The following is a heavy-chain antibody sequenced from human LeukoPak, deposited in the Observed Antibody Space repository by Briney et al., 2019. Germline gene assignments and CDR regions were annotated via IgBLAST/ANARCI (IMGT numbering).Heavy chain of an antibody. CDR2: LSGSGSST. Sequence: GGSLRLSCAASGFTFSSYWMSWVRQAPGKGLEWVSTLSGSGSSTYYADSVKGRFTISRDNSKNTLYLQMNSLRAEDTAVYYCAKRSRGNNGGLDYWGQGTLVTVSS. J-gene: IGHJ4*02. CDR3: AKRSRGNNGGLDY. CDR1: GFTFSSYW. V-gene: IGHV3-23*01. D-gene: IGHD2-15*01.